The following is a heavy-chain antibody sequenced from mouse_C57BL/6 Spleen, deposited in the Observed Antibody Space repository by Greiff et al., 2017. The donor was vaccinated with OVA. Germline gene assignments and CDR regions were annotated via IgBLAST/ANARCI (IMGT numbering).Heavy chain of an antibody. V-gene: IGHV3-6*01. CDR2: ISYDGSN. Sequence: EVQRVESGPGLVKPSQSLSLTCSVTGYSITSGYYWNWIRQFPGNKLEWMGYISYDGSNNYNPSLKNRISITRDTSKNQFFLKLNSVTTEDTATYYCASYYYGSSYVWYFDVWGTGTTVTVSS. CDR3: ASYYYGSSYVWYFDV. CDR1: GYSITSGYY. D-gene: IGHD1-1*01. J-gene: IGHJ1*03.